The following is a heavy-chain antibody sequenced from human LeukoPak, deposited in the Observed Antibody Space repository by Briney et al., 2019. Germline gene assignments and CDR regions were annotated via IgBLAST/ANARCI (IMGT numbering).Heavy chain of an antibody. D-gene: IGHD7-27*01. Sequence: GGSLRLSCAASGFTFSSYSMNWVRQAPGKGLEWVSYISSSSSTIYYGDSVKGRFTISRDNAKNSLYLQMNSLRAEDTAVYYCARAPPAGVHDYWGQGTLVTVSS. V-gene: IGHV3-48*04. CDR3: ARAPPAGVHDY. J-gene: IGHJ4*02. CDR2: ISSSSSTI. CDR1: GFTFSSYS.